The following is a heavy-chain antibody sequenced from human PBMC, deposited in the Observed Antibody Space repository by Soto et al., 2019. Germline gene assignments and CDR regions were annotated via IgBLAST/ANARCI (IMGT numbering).Heavy chain of an antibody. CDR3: ARVRREYSSSGWFDP. D-gene: IGHD6-6*01. Sequence: AETLSLTCTVSGGSISSYYWIWIRQPPGKGLEWIGYIYYSGSTNYNPSLKSRVTISVDTSKNQFSLKLSSVTAADTAVYYCARVRREYSSSGWFDPWGQGTLVTVSS. CDR2: IYYSGST. CDR1: GGSISSYY. J-gene: IGHJ5*02. V-gene: IGHV4-59*01.